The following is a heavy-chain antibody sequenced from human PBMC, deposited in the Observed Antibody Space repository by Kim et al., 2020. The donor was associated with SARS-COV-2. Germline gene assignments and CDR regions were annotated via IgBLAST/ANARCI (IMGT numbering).Heavy chain of an antibody. Sequence: GGSLRLSCAASGFTFSSYEMNWVRQAPGKGLEWVSYISSSGSTIYYADSVKGRFTISRDNAKNSLYLQMNSLRAEDTAVYYCARSRGIYSGFDYWGQGTLVTVSS. V-gene: IGHV3-48*03. J-gene: IGHJ4*02. CDR3: ARSRGIYSGFDY. CDR1: GFTFSSYE. D-gene: IGHD5-12*01. CDR2: ISSSGSTI.